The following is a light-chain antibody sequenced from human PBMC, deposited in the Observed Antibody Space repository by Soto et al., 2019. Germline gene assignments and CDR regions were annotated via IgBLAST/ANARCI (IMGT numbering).Light chain of an antibody. J-gene: IGKJ2*01. CDR1: QSISSY. Sequence: DIQMTQSPSSLSASVGDRVTITCRASQSISSYLNWYQQKPGKAPKLLIYASSSLQSGVPSRFSGSGSGTDFTLTISSVQPEDFATYYCQQSYSTPPYTLGQGTKLEIK. CDR2: ASS. V-gene: IGKV1-39*01. CDR3: QQSYSTPPYT.